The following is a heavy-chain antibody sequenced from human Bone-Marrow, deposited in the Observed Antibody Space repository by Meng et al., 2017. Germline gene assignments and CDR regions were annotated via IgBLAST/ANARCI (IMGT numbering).Heavy chain of an antibody. D-gene: IGHD3-22*01. V-gene: IGHV4-38-2*01. CDR3: ARGRMIVVVTGHKDFDY. Sequence: SETLSLTCAVSGYSISSGYYWGWIRQPPGKGLEWIGSIYHSGSTNYNPSLKSRVTISVDTSKNQFSLKLSSVTAADTAVYYCARGRMIVVVTGHKDFDYWGQGTLVTVSS. CDR2: IYHSGST. CDR1: GYSISSGYY. J-gene: IGHJ4*02.